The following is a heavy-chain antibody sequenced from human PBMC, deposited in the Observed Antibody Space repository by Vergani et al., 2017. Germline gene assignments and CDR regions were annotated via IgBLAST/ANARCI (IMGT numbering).Heavy chain of an antibody. V-gene: IGHV4-34*01. CDR2: IDHTGRP. D-gene: IGHD4-11*01. Sequence: QVQLQQWGGGLLKPSETLSLTCVVNGGSFTSYHWTWIRQSPGEGLEWVGDIDHTGRPDYNPSLKSRLTRSVDESRNQFSLTLNSVTATDTAIYFCARVNTETNGHHYSYYYMDVWGQGTAVTVS. J-gene: IGHJ6*03. CDR1: GGSFTSYH. CDR3: ARVNTETNGHHYSYYYMDV.